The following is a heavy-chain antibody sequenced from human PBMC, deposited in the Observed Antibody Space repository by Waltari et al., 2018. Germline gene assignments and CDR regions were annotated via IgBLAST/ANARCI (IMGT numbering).Heavy chain of an antibody. CDR2: IHPSTGNP. D-gene: IGHD4-4*01. CDR1: GYTFSTYA. V-gene: IGHV7-4-1*02. J-gene: IGHJ4*02. CDR3: ARGLRFTESLDS. Sequence: QVQLVQPVSELKKPGSSVIISCTASGYTFSTYAINWVRHAPGQGPQWMGWIHPSTGNPTYARDFIGRFVFSLDSSVTTAYLEISDLKTEYTAVYYCARGLRFTESLDSWGRGTLVTVSS.